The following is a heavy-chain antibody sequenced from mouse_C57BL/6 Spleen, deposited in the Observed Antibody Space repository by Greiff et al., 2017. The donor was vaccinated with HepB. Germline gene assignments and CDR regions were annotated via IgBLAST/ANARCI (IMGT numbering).Heavy chain of an antibody. CDR3: ARHSDWYFDV. Sequence: QVQLKQPGAELVKPGASVKLSCKASGYTFTSYWMQWVKQRPGQGLEWIGEIDPSDSYTNYNQKFKGKATLTVDTSSSTAYMQLSSLTSEDSAVYYCARHSDWYFDVWGTGTTVTVSS. D-gene: IGHD3-1*01. J-gene: IGHJ1*03. V-gene: IGHV1-50*01. CDR1: GYTFTSYW. CDR2: IDPSDSYT.